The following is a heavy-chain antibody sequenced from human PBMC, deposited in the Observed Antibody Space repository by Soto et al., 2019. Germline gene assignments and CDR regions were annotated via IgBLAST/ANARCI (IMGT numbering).Heavy chain of an antibody. Sequence: ASVKVSCKSSGYSFTSYGVSWVRQAPGQGLEWLGWISVYTGNTKQAQKFQDRVTLTTEASTNTAYMELRNLRSDDTAVYYCARDRCTTDRCYTHRFDVWGQGTTVTVSS. CDR2: ISVYTGNT. D-gene: IGHD2-8*01. CDR1: GYSFTSYG. CDR3: ARDRCTTDRCYTHRFDV. J-gene: IGHJ6*02. V-gene: IGHV1-18*04.